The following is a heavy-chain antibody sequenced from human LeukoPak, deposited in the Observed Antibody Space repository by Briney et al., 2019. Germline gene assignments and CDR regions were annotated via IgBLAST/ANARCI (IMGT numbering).Heavy chain of an antibody. V-gene: IGHV4-30-2*01. CDR1: GGSISSGGYS. CDR3: ASSIDHPSYYYYGMDV. J-gene: IGHJ6*02. D-gene: IGHD1-14*01. CDR2: IYHSGST. Sequence: PSQTLSLTCAVSGGSISSGGYSWSWIRQPPGKGLEWIGYIYHSGSTYYNPSLKSRVTISVDRSKNQFSLKLSSVTAADTAVHYCASSIDHPSYYYYGMDVWGQGTTVTVSS.